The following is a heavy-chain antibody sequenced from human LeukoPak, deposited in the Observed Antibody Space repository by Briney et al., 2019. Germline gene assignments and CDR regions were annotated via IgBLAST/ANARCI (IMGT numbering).Heavy chain of an antibody. CDR1: GGSFSGYY. CDR2: INHSGST. J-gene: IGHJ4*02. D-gene: IGHD6-6*01. Sequence: SETLSLTCAVCGGSFSGYYWSWIRQPPGKGLEWIGEINHSGSTNYNPSLKSRVTISVDTSKNQFSLKLSSVTAADTAVYYCARLGQLRSFDYWGQGTLVTVSS. CDR3: ARLGQLRSFDY. V-gene: IGHV4-34*01.